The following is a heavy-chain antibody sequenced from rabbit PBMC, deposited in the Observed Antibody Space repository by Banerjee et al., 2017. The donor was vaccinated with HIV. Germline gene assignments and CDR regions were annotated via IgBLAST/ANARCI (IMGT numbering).Heavy chain of an antibody. Sequence: QSLEESGGGLVKPGASLTLTCTASGFDLSSYYYMCWVRQAPGKGLEWIGCIYTGSGSTWYASWAKGRFTISKTSSTTVTLQMTSLTAADTATYFCARDPTGNADDAIGLNLWGQGTLVTVS. V-gene: IGHV1S40*01. J-gene: IGHJ4*01. CDR1: GFDLSSYYY. D-gene: IGHD6-1*01. CDR2: IYTGSGST. CDR3: ARDPTGNADDAIGLNL.